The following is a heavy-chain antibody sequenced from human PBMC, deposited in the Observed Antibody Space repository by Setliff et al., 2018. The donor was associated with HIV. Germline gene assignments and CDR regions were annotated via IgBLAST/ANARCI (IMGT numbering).Heavy chain of an antibody. CDR2: ISAYNGHT. CDR1: GYTFTSYG. V-gene: IGHV1-18*01. D-gene: IGHD2-2*01. J-gene: IGHJ5*02. CDR3: ARDVPTYCSSINCYDTMNQNWFDP. Sequence: GASVKVSCKASGYTFTSYGISWVRQAPGQGLEWMGWISAYNGHTNYAQKFQGRVTMTTDTSTSTAYTELRSLRSDDTAVYYCARDVPTYCSSINCYDTMNQNWFDPWGQGTQVTDS.